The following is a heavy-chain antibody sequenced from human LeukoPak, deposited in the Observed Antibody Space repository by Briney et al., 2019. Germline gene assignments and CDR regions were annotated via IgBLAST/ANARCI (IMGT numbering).Heavy chain of an antibody. D-gene: IGHD6-19*01. Sequence: SETLSLTCAVYGGSFSGYYWSWIRQPPGKGLEWIGEINHSGSTNYNPSLKSRVTISVDTSKNQFSLKLSSVTAADTAVYYCARDSSGWYRTTKNWFDPWGQGTLVTVSS. CDR3: ARDSSGWYRTTKNWFDP. CDR1: GGSFSGYY. J-gene: IGHJ5*02. V-gene: IGHV4-34*01. CDR2: INHSGST.